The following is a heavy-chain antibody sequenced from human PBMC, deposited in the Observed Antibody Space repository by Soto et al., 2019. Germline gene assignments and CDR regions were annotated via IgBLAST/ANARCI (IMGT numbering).Heavy chain of an antibody. CDR3: ARISGRFGASHFDF. Sequence: QVTLKESGPVLVQATETLTLTCNVSGFSLTNVQKGVAWIRQPPGKALEWLAHILSDVEQSYKSSLKKRLTIPPDTSKRQGVLVIANREPVETATYYCARISGRFGASHFDFWGQGSSVIVSS. J-gene: IGHJ4*02. CDR1: GFSLTNVQKG. V-gene: IGHV2-26*01. CDR2: ILSDVEQ. D-gene: IGHD3-10*01.